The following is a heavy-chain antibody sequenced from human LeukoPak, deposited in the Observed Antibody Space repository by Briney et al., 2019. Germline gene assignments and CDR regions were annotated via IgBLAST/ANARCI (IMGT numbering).Heavy chain of an antibody. Sequence: ASVKVSCKASGYTFTSYGISWVRQAPGQGLEWMGWISAYNGNTNYAQKLQGRVTMTTDTSTSTAYMELRSLRSDDTAVYYCARDRHRTYHLLPQPYYYYGMDVWGQGTTVTVSS. V-gene: IGHV1-18*01. CDR2: ISAYNGNT. CDR3: ARDRHRTYHLLPQPYYYYGMDV. J-gene: IGHJ6*02. D-gene: IGHD2-2*01. CDR1: GYTFTSYG.